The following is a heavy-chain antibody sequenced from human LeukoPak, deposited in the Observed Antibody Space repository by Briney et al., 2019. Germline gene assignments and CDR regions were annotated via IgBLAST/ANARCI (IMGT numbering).Heavy chain of an antibody. Sequence: SETLSLTCAVYGGSFSGYYWSWIRQPPGKGLEWIGEINHSGSTNYNPSLKSRVTISVDTSKNQFSLKLSSVTAADTAVYYCARSRIVGATPYYYYYMDVWGKGTTVTVSS. J-gene: IGHJ6*03. CDR3: ARSRIVGATPYYYYYMDV. CDR1: GGSFSGYY. D-gene: IGHD1-26*01. V-gene: IGHV4-34*01. CDR2: INHSGST.